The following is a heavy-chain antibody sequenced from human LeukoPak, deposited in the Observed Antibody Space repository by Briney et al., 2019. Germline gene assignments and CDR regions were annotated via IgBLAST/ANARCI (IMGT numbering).Heavy chain of an antibody. J-gene: IGHJ4*02. CDR2: IDNNGIT. D-gene: IGHD1-26*01. Sequence: SETLSLTCTVCGGSISIYYWTWIRQSPGKGLEWIGEIDNNGITNYNPSLKSRVTMSVDTTRKRFSLRLTSESAADTGVYYCARGGGGAKAFYFDYWGQGSLVTVSS. CDR1: GGSISIYY. CDR3: ARGGGGAKAFYFDY. V-gene: IGHV4-34*01.